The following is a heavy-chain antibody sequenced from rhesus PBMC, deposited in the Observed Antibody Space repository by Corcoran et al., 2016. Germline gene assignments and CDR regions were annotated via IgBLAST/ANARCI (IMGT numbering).Heavy chain of an antibody. CDR1: DASISSSYYY. V-gene: IGHV4-122*02. CDR2: ISYSGST. CDR3: ARGPPSFPYVFDY. J-gene: IGHJ4*01. Sequence: QVQLQESGPGLVKPSETPSLTCAVSDASISSSYYYWTWISQAPGKGLEWFGYISYSGSTTYNPSLKSRVTMSRDTSKNQFSLKLNSMTAADTAVYYCARGPPSFPYVFDYWGQGVLVTVSS. D-gene: IGHD2-2*01.